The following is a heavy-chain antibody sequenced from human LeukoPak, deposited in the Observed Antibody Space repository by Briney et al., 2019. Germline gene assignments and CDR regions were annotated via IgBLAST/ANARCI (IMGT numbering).Heavy chain of an antibody. Sequence: AGGSLRLSCAASGFTFSSYEMNWVRQAPGKGLEWVSAISGSGGSTYYADSVKGRFTISRDNSKNTLYLQMNSLRAEDMAVYYCAVIVVVPAAADAFDIWGQGTMVTVSS. CDR3: AVIVVVPAAADAFDI. J-gene: IGHJ3*02. V-gene: IGHV3-23*01. CDR2: ISGSGGST. CDR1: GFTFSSYE. D-gene: IGHD2-2*01.